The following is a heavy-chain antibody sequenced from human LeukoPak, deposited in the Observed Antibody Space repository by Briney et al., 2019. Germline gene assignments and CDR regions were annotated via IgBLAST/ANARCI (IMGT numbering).Heavy chain of an antibody. CDR1: GFTFSNYW. V-gene: IGHV3-74*01. CDR3: AKGGSYVVDY. Sequence: GGSLRLSCVASGFTFSNYWMHWVRQAPGKGLVWVSRINSDGSSTSYADSVKGRFTISRDNAKNTLYLQMNSLRAEDTAVYYCAKGGSYVVDYWGQGTLVTVSS. CDR2: INSDGSST. J-gene: IGHJ4*02. D-gene: IGHD3-16*01.